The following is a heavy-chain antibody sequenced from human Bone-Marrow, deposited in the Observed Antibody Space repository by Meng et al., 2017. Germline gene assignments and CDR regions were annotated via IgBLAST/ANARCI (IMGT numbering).Heavy chain of an antibody. CDR2: IYYSGST. D-gene: IGHD3-3*01. CDR1: GGSISSYS. CDR3: ARGGTYYEFWSYYYTDDFDI. J-gene: IGHJ3*02. V-gene: IGHV4-59*01. Sequence: WGSLSLSCTVSGGSISSYSWSWIRQPPGKGLEWLGYIYYSGSTNYNPSLKSRVTISVDTSKNQFSLKLSSVTAADTAVYYCARGGTYYEFWSYYYTDDFDIWGRGKMVTVSS.